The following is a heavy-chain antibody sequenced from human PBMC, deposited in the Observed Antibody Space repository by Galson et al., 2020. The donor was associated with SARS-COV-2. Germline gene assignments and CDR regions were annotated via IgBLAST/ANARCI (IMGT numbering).Heavy chain of an antibody. CDR3: AAGPVAGTGE. CDR1: GGSISGISYY. J-gene: IGHJ4*02. V-gene: IGHV4-61*02. CDR2: IYSSGST. Sequence: SETLSLTWAVSGGSISGISYYWSWIRQPAGKGLEWIGRIYSSGSTNYNPSLKSRVTILVDTSKNQFSLKLTSVTAADTAVYYCAAGPVAGTGEWGQGTLVTVSS. D-gene: IGHD6-19*01.